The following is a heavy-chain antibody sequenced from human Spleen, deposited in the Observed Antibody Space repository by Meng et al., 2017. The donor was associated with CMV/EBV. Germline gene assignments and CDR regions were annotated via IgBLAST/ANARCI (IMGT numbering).Heavy chain of an antibody. J-gene: IGHJ4*02. D-gene: IGHD2-21*01. CDR3: AKGGVIAIPPADY. CDR1: GFIFSTYG. CDR2: IRYDGSNK. Sequence: GESLKISCAASGFIFSTYGMHWVRQAPGKGLEWVAFIRYDGSNKYYADSVKGRFTISRDNSKNTLYLQMNSLRAEDTAVYYCAKGGVIAIPPADYWGQGTLVTVSS. V-gene: IGHV3-30*02.